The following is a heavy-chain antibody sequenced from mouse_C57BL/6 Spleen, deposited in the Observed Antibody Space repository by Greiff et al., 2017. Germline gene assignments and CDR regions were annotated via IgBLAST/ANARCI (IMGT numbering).Heavy chain of an antibody. V-gene: IGHV1-15*01. CDR1: GYTFTDYE. CDR2: IDPETGGT. CDR3: TRGGTTVVATEYFDV. Sequence: QVQLQQSGAELVRPGASVTLSCKASGYTFTDYEMHWVKQTPVHGLEWIGAIDPETGGTAYNQKFKGKAILTADKSSSTAYMELRSLTSEDSAVYYCTRGGTTVVATEYFDVWGTGTTVTVSS. D-gene: IGHD1-1*01. J-gene: IGHJ1*03.